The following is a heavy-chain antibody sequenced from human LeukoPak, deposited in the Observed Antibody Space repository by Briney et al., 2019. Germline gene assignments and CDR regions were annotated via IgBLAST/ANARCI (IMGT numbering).Heavy chain of an antibody. J-gene: IGHJ4*02. CDR1: GFTFSSYS. V-gene: IGHV3-21*01. CDR3: ARDFDYYGSGSYYDY. CDR2: ISGSSSYI. Sequence: PGRSLRLSCAASGFTFSSYSMNSVRQEPGKGLGWVSSISGSSSYIYYADSVKGRFTISRDNAKNSLYLQMNSLRAEDTAVYYCARDFDYYGSGSYYDYWGQGTLVTVSS. D-gene: IGHD3-10*01.